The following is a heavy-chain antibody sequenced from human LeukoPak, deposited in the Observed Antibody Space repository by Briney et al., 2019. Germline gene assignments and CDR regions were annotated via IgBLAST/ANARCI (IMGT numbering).Heavy chain of an antibody. CDR2: ISYDGSNK. CDR3: ARDGDYGDYYFDY. CDR1: GFTFSSYA. V-gene: IGHV3-30-3*01. D-gene: IGHD4-17*01. Sequence: PGRSLRLSCGASGFTFSSYAMHWVRQAPGKGLEWVAVISYDGSNKYYADSVKGRFTISRDNSKNTLYLQMNSLRAEDTAVYYCARDGDYGDYYFDYWGQGTTVTVSS. J-gene: IGHJ4*03.